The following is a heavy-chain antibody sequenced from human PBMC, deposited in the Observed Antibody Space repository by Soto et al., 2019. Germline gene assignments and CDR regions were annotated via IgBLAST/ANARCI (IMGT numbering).Heavy chain of an antibody. CDR1: GFTFSSYI. D-gene: IGHD3-10*01. V-gene: IGHV3-21*01. CDR2: ISSSSSYI. J-gene: IGHJ3*02. CDR3: ARNQGSVRHHYYGSGRSDAFDI. Sequence: EVQLVESGGGLVKPGVSLRLSCAASGFTFSSYIMNWVRQAPGKGLEWVSAISSSSSYIYYADSVKGRFTISRDNAKNCLYRQMNSLRAEDTDVYYCARNQGSVRHHYYGSGRSDAFDIWGQGTMVTVSS.